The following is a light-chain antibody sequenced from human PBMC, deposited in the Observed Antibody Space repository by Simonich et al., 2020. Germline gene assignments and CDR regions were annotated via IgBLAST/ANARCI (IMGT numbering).Light chain of an antibody. Sequence: QAVLTQPASLSASPGASASLTCTLRSGINVGTYRIYWYQQKPGSPPQYLLRYKSDSDKQQGSGVPSRFAGSKDASANAGILLISGLQAEDEADYYCCSYAGSSTLVVFGGGTKLTVL. CDR1: SGINVGTYR. V-gene: IGLV5-45*01. CDR3: CSYAGSSTLVV. J-gene: IGLJ2*01. CDR2: YKSDSDK.